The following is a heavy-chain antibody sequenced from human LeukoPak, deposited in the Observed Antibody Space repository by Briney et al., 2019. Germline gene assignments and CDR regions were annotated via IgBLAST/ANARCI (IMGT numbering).Heavy chain of an antibody. Sequence: GGSLRLSCAASGYTFSSYGMHWVRQAPGKGLEWVAFIRYDGSNKYYADSVKGRFTISRDNSKNTLYLQMNSLRAEDTAEYYCAKIGPITSDYWGQGTLVTVSS. CDR1: GYTFSSYG. CDR2: IRYDGSNK. J-gene: IGHJ4*02. D-gene: IGHD1-20*01. V-gene: IGHV3-30*02. CDR3: AKIGPITSDY.